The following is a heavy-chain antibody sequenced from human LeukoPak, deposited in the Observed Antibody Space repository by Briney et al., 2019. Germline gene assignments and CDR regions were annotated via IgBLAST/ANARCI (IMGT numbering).Heavy chain of an antibody. D-gene: IGHD6-19*01. J-gene: IGHJ5*02. V-gene: IGHV4-34*01. CDR3: ARGSRYSSGWYVWNWFDP. CDR1: GGSFSGYY. CDR2: INHSGST. Sequence: SETLSHTCAVYGGSFSGYYWSWIRQPPGKGLEWIGEINHSGSTNYNPSLKSRVTISVDTSKNQFSLKLSSVTAADTAVYYCARGSRYSSGWYVWNWFDPWGQGTLVTVSS.